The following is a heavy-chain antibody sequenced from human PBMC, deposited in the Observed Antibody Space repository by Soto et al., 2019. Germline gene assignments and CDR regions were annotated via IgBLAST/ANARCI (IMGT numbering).Heavy chain of an antibody. CDR3: ARVGDGYNLNY. CDR1: GFTFSRYE. V-gene: IGHV3-48*03. D-gene: IGHD5-12*01. Sequence: GGSLRLSCAASGFTFSRYEMNWVRQAPGKGLEWVSYISSSGSTKYHADSVKGRFTISRDNAKNSLYLQMNSLRVEDTAVYYCARVGDGYNLNYWGQGTLVTVSS. CDR2: ISSSGSTK. J-gene: IGHJ4*02.